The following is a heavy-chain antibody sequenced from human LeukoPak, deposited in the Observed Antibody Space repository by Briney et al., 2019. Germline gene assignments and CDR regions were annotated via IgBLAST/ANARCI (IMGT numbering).Heavy chain of an antibody. V-gene: IGHV2-5*02. D-gene: IGHD1/OR15-1a*01. CDR3: AHRRPGHLTGWDNSYFDN. Sequence: SGPTLVNPPQTLTLTCTFSGFSLYSSGVGVGWIRQPPGKALEWLAVIYWDDDKRYNPSLRSRLTMSKDASKSQVFLVMSNMDPVDTATYYCAHRRPGHLTGWDNSYFDNWGPGTLVTVSS. J-gene: IGHJ4*02. CDR2: IYWDDDK. CDR1: GFSLYSSGVG.